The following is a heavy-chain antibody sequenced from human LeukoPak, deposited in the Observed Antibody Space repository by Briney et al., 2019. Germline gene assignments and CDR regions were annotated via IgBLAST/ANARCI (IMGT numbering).Heavy chain of an antibody. V-gene: IGHV1-46*01. CDR2: INPSGGST. J-gene: IGHJ5*02. Sequence: ASVKVSCKASGYTFSSCYMHWVRQAPGQGLEWIGKINPSGGSTGYGQKFQGRVTLTRDTSTSTGYMELSSLRLEYTAVYYWAAMVHNWFDPWGQGTLVTVSS. D-gene: IGHD3-10*01. CDR3: AAMVHNWFDP. CDR1: GYTFSSCY.